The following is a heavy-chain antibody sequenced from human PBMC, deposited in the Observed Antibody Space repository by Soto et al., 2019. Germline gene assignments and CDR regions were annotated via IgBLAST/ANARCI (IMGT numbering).Heavy chain of an antibody. CDR3: ATDVTVNYYDGAYSYYAMHV. CDR2: IIPFFKGT. V-gene: IGHV1-69*01. D-gene: IGHD3-16*01. Sequence: QVQLVQSGAEVKQPESSVRISCKASGGTFSNSAVSWVRQAPGQGLEWMGVIIPFFKGTNYAQNFRARVKIRADDTMSTTNMDLYSLSSEDTAVYYCATDVTVNYYDGAYSYYAMHVWGQGKTFTVSS. CDR1: GGTFSNSA. J-gene: IGHJ6*02.